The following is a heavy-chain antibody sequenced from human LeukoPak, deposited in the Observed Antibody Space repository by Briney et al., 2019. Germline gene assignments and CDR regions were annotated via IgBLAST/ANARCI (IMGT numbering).Heavy chain of an antibody. D-gene: IGHD4/OR15-4a*01. CDR3: ATDQGASPFDY. V-gene: IGHV3-33*01. CDR1: GFTFSRYG. CDR2: IWSDGSNQ. J-gene: IGHJ4*02. Sequence: GGSLRLSCTASGFTFSRYGMHWVRQAPGNGLEWVAVIWSDGSNQKYADSVKGRFTISRDNSKNTLYLQMNSLRAEDAAVYYCATDQGASPFDYWGQGTLVTVSS.